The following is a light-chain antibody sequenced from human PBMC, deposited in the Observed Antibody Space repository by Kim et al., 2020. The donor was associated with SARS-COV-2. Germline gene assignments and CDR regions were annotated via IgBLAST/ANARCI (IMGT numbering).Light chain of an antibody. V-gene: IGKV3-20*01. CDR3: QQYDNSRT. Sequence: EIVLTLSPGTLSLSPGERATLSCRASQSVSSSYLAWYQQKPGQAPRLLIYRASSRATGIPDRFSGSGSGTDFTLTISRLEPEDFAVYYCQQYDNSRTFGQGTKVDIK. J-gene: IGKJ1*01. CDR1: QSVSSSY. CDR2: RAS.